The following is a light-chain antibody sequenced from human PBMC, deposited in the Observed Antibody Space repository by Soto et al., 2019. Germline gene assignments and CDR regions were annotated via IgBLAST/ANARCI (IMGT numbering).Light chain of an antibody. Sequence: DVNMTQSASTMSTPVGNRFTITCGASQSISSWLAWYQQKPGKAPKFLIYDASRLESGVPSRFRGSGSGTEFTLTISSLQPDDFAPYYCLQNNSYPLAFGGGTKVDIK. CDR2: DAS. V-gene: IGKV1-5*01. CDR3: LQNNSYPLA. CDR1: QSISSW. J-gene: IGKJ4*01.